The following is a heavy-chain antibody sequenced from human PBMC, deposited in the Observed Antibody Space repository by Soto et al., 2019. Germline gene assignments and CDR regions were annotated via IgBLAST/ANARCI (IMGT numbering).Heavy chain of an antibody. V-gene: IGHV4-59*01. Sequence: QVQLQESGPGLVKPSETLSLTCTVSGGSISSYYWSWIRQPPGKGLEWIGYIYYSGRTNYNPSLESRVTISVDTSKNPFSLQLSSVTAADTAVYYCARVSYGYLVSDYWGQGTLVTVSS. J-gene: IGHJ4*02. CDR3: ARVSYGYLVSDY. CDR2: IYYSGRT. CDR1: GGSISSYY. D-gene: IGHD3-10*01.